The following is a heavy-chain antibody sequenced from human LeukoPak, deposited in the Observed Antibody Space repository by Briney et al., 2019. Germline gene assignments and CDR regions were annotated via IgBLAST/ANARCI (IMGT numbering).Heavy chain of an antibody. J-gene: IGHJ5*02. Sequence: GGSLRLSCAASGFTFSSYWMSWVRQAPGKGLEWVANIKQDGSEKYYVDSVKGRYTISRDNAKNSLYLQMNSLRAEDTAVYYCARDVDSSGRNLFWFDPWGQGTLVTVSS. V-gene: IGHV3-7*01. D-gene: IGHD6-19*01. CDR2: IKQDGSEK. CDR1: GFTFSSYW. CDR3: ARDVDSSGRNLFWFDP.